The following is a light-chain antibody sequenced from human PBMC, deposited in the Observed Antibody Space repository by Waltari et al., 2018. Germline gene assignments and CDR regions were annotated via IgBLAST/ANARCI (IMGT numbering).Light chain of an antibody. CDR3: ASWDDSLSGRV. V-gene: IGLV1-47*01. CDR2: RDN. J-gene: IGLJ3*02. CDR1: HSNIGSNY. Sequence: QSRLPQPPSASGTPGQRIRIPCYESHSNIGSNYVPYYQQRPGAAPKHLIYRDNQRRSGVPDRFSGSKSGTSASLAITGLRSEDEADYYCASWDDSLSGRVFGGGTRVTVL.